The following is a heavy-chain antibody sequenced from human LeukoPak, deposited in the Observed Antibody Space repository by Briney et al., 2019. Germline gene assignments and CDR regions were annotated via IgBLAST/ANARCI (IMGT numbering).Heavy chain of an antibody. CDR1: GFTFSDYY. CDR3: ARVVPTYDYGLENFYIPDYIDN. CDR2: ISSSGSTI. Sequence: PGGSLRLSCAASGFTFSDYYMSWIRQAPGKGLEWVSYISSSGSTIYYADSVKGRFTISRDNAKNSLYLQMNSLRAEDTAVYYCARVVPTYDYGLENFYIPDYIDNWGQGTLVTVSS. V-gene: IGHV3-11*01. D-gene: IGHD3-10*01. J-gene: IGHJ4*02.